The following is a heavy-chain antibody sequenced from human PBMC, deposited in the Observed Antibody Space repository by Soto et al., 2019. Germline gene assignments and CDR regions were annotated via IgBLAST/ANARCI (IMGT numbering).Heavy chain of an antibody. D-gene: IGHD3-22*01. J-gene: IGHJ6*02. CDR1: GFTFGSYG. CDR3: AKAIENYSTGYYKPFYYFGVDV. V-gene: IGHV3-30*18. CDR2: ISYDESKK. Sequence: GGSLRLSCAASGFTFGSYGMHWVRQAPGKGLEWVAGISYDESKKYYGESVKGRFTISSDNSKNTLYLQMNSLRVEDTAVYYCAKAIENYSTGYYKPFYYFGVDVWGQGTTVTVSS.